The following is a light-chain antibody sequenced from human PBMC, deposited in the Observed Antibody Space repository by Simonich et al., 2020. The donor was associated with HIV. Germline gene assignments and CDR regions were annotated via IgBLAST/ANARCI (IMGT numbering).Light chain of an antibody. Sequence: QSVLTQPPSASGTPGQRVTIPCSGNSANIGGNTVTWYQQLPGTAPKLHIYRNNQRPSRVTDRFSGSKPGTSASLDISGVRYEDEADYYCATWDDSLSGPVFGGGTKLTVL. CDR1: SANIGGNT. V-gene: IGLV1-47*01. CDR3: ATWDDSLSGPV. J-gene: IGLJ3*02. CDR2: RNN.